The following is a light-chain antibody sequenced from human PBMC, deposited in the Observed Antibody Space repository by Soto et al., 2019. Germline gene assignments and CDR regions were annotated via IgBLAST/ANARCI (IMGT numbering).Light chain of an antibody. CDR2: DVS. V-gene: IGKV3-11*01. Sequence: EIVLTQSPATLSLSPGERATLSCRASPSVNRFLPWYQKKPGQAPRLLSYDVSNMATGIPAMFSGGGSGTDFTLTISSLEPEDSALYYCQQRTIWPPLTFGGGSKVEIK. CDR3: QQRTIWPPLT. CDR1: PSVNRF. J-gene: IGKJ4*01.